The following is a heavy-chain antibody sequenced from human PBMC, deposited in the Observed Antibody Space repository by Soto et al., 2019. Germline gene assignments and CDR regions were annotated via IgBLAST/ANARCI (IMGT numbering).Heavy chain of an antibody. CDR3: ARSSSGVFGIIIEVSNWLAP. CDR2: INPNGGST. V-gene: IGHV1-46*01. D-gene: IGHD3-16*02. CDR1: ADTFTSYY. J-gene: IGHJ5*02. Sequence: ASVKVSCKAPADTFTSYYIHWVRQAPGHGLEWLGIINPNGGSTRSAQTFQGRITRTGDTSTSTVDMELRSRRSEDTAIYYCARSSSGVFGIIIEVSNWLAPWGQGSLVTVSS.